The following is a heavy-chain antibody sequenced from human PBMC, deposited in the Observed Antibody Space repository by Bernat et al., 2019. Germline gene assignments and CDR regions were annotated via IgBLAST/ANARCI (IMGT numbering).Heavy chain of an antibody. J-gene: IGHJ5*02. Sequence: QLQLQESGPGLVKPSETLSLPCTVSGGSISSSSYYWGWIRQPPGKGLEWIGSIYYSGSTYYNPSLKSRVTISVDTSKNQFSLKLSSVTAADTAVYYGAGSPRITSFGLWFDPWGQGTLVTVSS. CDR2: IYYSGST. CDR1: GGSISSSSYY. D-gene: IGHD3-3*01. V-gene: IGHV4-39*01. CDR3: AGSPRITSFGLWFDP.